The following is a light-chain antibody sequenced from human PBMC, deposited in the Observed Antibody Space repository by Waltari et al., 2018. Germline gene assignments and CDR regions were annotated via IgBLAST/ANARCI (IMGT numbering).Light chain of an antibody. V-gene: IGLV3-19*01. CDR1: GPRSYM. CDR3: NSRDSSGNHYV. Sequence: SSDLTQAPAVSVALGQPVGITGQGAGPRSYMASGYQQKPGQAPVLVIYGKNNRPSGIPDRFSGSSSGNTASLTITGAQAEDEADYYCNSRDSSGNHYVFGTGTKVTVL. CDR2: GKN. J-gene: IGLJ1*01.